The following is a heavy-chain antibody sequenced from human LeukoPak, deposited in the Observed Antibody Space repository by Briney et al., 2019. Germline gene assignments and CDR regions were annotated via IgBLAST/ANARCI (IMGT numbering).Heavy chain of an antibody. CDR2: IYYLDAT. J-gene: IGHJ4*02. CDR3: ARLNYYDSGSLTYSFDY. Sequence: SHTLSLTCTVSGTSISSSTYYYWSWIRQHPGEAPEWMGYIYYLDATYYNPSLKSRVSISVAASKNQFSLKLTSVTAADTAVYYCARLNYYDSGSLTYSFDYWGQGTLVTVSP. CDR1: GTSISSSTYYY. D-gene: IGHD3-10*01. V-gene: IGHV4-31*03.